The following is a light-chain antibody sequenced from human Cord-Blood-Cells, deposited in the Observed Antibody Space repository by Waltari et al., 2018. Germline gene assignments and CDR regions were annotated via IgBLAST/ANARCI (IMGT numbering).Light chain of an antibody. J-gene: IGLJ1*01. CDR2: DVS. CDR3: SSYTSSSTYV. Sequence: QSTLTPPAPAAGSAGKSINTCCTGTSIDVDGDNYVSWYQQHPGKAPNLMIYDVSTRPSGVSNRFSGSKSGNTASLTISGLQAETESDYYCSSYTSSSTYVFGTGTKVTCL. CDR1: SIDVDGDNY. V-gene: IGLV2-14*03.